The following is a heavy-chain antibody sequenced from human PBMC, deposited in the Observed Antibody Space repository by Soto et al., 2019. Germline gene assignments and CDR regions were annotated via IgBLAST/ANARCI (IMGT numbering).Heavy chain of an antibody. CDR1: GFTFSSYW. V-gene: IGHV3-74*01. CDR3: ARENSSSWPLDY. J-gene: IGHJ4*02. D-gene: IGHD6-13*01. CDR2: INSDGSST. Sequence: GGSLRLSXAASGFTFSSYWMHWVRQAPGKGLVWVSRINSDGSSTSYADSVKGRFTISRDNAKNTLYLQMNSLRAEDTAVYYCARENSSSWPLDYWGQGTLVTVSS.